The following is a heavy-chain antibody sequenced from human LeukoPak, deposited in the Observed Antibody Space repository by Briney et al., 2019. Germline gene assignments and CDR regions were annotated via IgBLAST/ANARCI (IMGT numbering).Heavy chain of an antibody. CDR1: GFTFSSYA. CDR3: ARDWDLEIAVVPAALESDY. Sequence: GRSLRLSCAASGFTFSSYAMHWVRQAPGKGLEWVAVISYDGSNKYYADSVKGRFTISRDNSKNTLYLQMNSLRAEDTAVYYCARDWDLEIAVVPAALESDYWGQGTLVTVSS. CDR2: ISYDGSNK. J-gene: IGHJ4*02. D-gene: IGHD2-2*03. V-gene: IGHV3-30*04.